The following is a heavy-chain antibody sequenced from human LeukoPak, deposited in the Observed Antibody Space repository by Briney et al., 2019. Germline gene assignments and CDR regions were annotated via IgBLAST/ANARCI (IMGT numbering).Heavy chain of an antibody. Sequence: PGGSLRLSCAASGFTFSSYGMSWVRQPPGKGLEWVATISGGGGSTYYADSVKGRFTISRDNSKNTLYLQMNSLRAEDTAVYYCAKGRALEVVAAFNYWGQGIVVTVSS. V-gene: IGHV3-23*01. CDR1: GFTFSSYG. CDR2: ISGGGGST. J-gene: IGHJ4*02. CDR3: AKGRALEVVAAFNY. D-gene: IGHD2-15*01.